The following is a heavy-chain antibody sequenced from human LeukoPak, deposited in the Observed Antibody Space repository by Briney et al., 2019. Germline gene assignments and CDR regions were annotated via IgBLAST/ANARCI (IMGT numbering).Heavy chain of an antibody. J-gene: IGHJ4*02. CDR1: GFTFSSYW. D-gene: IGHD4-23*01. CDR2: INSDGSST. V-gene: IGHV3-74*01. CDR3: ARDYGGSSPFDY. Sequence: GGSVRLSCAASGFTFSSYWMHWVRQAPGKGLVWVSRINSDGSSTSYADSVKGRFTISRDNAKNSLYLQMNSLRAEDTAVYYCARDYGGSSPFDYWGQGTLVTVSS.